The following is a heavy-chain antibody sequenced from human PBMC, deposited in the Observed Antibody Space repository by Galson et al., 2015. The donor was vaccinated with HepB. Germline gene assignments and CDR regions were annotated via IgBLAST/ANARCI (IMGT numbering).Heavy chain of an antibody. J-gene: IGHJ4*02. Sequence: SVKVSCKVSGYTLTELSMHWVRQAPGKGLEWMGGFDPEDSETIYAQKFQGRVTMTEDTSTDTAYMELSSLRSEDTAVYYCATGPAGEIVSYYWGQGTLVTVSS. CDR3: ATGPAGEIVSYY. D-gene: IGHD3-22*01. CDR1: GYTLTELS. V-gene: IGHV1-24*01. CDR2: FDPEDSET.